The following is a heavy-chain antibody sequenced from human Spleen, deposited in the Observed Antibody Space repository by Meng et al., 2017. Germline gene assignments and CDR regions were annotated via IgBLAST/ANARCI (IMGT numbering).Heavy chain of an antibody. Sequence: QVQLLRSGAKVKKRGAQVMVSCKASGDTFTSYENKWVRQATGQGLEWVGRSNPNTGGTNYAQKFQGRVTMTRDTSVSTAYMELGSLRSDDTAVHYCAREGYNTGWTYFDYWGQGTLVTVSS. CDR2: SNPNTGGT. J-gene: IGHJ4*02. CDR3: AREGYNTGWTYFDY. CDR1: GDTFTSYE. D-gene: IGHD6-19*01. V-gene: IGHV1-2*06.